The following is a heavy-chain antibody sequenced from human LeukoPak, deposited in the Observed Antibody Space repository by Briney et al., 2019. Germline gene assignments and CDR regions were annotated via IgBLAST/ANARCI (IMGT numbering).Heavy chain of an antibody. CDR1: GGTFSSYA. J-gene: IGHJ4*02. V-gene: IGHV1-69*13. D-gene: IGHD6-19*01. Sequence: SVKVSCKASGGTFSSYAISWVRQAPGQGLEWMGGIIPIFGTANYAQKFQGRVTITADESTSTAYMELSSLRSEDTAVYYCARDYSSGWSFDYWGQGTLVTVSS. CDR2: IIPIFGTA. CDR3: ARDYSSGWSFDY.